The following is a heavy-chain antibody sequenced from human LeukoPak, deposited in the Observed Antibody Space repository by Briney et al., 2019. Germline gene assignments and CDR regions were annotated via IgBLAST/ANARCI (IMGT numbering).Heavy chain of an antibody. Sequence: SETLSLTCTVSGDSIRRGFYWGWIRQPAGKGLEWIGRIYTSGSTNYNPSLKSRVTISVDTSKNQFSLKLSSVTAADTAVYYCARVSYYDSSGYYYGYFQHWGQGTLVTVSS. D-gene: IGHD3-22*01. J-gene: IGHJ1*01. CDR2: IYTSGST. V-gene: IGHV4-61*02. CDR3: ARVSYYDSSGYYYGYFQH. CDR1: GDSIRRGFY.